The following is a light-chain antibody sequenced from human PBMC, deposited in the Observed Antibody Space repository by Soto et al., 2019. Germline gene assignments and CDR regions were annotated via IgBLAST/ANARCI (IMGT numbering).Light chain of an antibody. J-gene: IGKJ4*01. Sequence: DIQRTQSPSSLSASVGDRVTITCQASQDISNYLNWYQQKPGKAPKLLIYDASNLETGVPSRFSGSGSGTDFTFTISSLQPEDIATYYCQQYDNLPPLTVGGGPNVEIK. CDR2: DAS. V-gene: IGKV1-33*01. CDR1: QDISNY. CDR3: QQYDNLPPLT.